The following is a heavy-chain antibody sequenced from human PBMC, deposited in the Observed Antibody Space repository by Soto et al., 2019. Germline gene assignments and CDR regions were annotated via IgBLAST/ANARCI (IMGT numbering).Heavy chain of an antibody. J-gene: IGHJ5*02. D-gene: IGHD2-15*01. V-gene: IGHV3-20*01. CDR2: INWNGGST. CDR3: ARDLGPPRYCSGGSCYSVRWFDP. Sequence: GGSLRLSCAASGFTFDDYGMSWVRQAPGKGLEWVSGINWNGGSTGYADSVKGRFTISRDNAKNSLYLQMNSLRAEDTALYHCARDLGPPRYCSGGSCYSVRWFDPWGQGTLVTVSS. CDR1: GFTFDDYG.